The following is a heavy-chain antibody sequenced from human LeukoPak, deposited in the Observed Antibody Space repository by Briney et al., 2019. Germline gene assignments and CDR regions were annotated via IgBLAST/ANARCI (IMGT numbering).Heavy chain of an antibody. J-gene: IGHJ5*02. CDR3: ARDTFSLLSNHNWFDP. D-gene: IGHD2-21*01. V-gene: IGHV1-46*01. CDR2: INPSGTGT. CDR1: GGTFSSYA. Sequence: ASVKVSCKASGGTFSSYAISWVRQAPGQGLEWMGVINPSGTGTSYAQKFQGRITMSRDTSTSTVYMELSSLRSEDTAVYYCARDTFSLLSNHNWFDPWGQGTLVTVSS.